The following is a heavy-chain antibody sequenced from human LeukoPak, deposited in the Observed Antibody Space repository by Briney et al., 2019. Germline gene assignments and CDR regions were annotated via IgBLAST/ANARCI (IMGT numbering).Heavy chain of an antibody. CDR1: GFIFSSYA. V-gene: IGHV3-23*01. Sequence: GGSLRLSCAASGFIFSSYAMSWVRQAPGKGLEWVSGVTSGGSTYYADSVKGRFTISRDNSKNTLYLQVSSLRAEDTAVYYCARDLTILEPHFDYWGQGTLVTVSS. D-gene: IGHD3-3*01. CDR3: ARDLTILEPHFDY. CDR2: VTSGGST. J-gene: IGHJ4*02.